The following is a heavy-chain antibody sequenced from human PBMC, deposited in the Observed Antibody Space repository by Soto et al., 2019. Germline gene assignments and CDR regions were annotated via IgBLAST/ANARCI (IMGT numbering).Heavy chain of an antibody. CDR3: TREGFVWFGEWYYFDY. CDR2: IRSKAYGGTT. V-gene: IGHV3-49*03. Sequence: GGSLRLSCTASGFTFGDYAMSWFRQAPGKGLEWVGFIRSKAYGGTTEYAASVKGRFTISRDDSKSIAYLQMNSLKTEDTAVYYCTREGFVWFGEWYYFDYWGQGTLVTVSS. CDR1: GFTFGDYA. J-gene: IGHJ4*02. D-gene: IGHD3-10*01.